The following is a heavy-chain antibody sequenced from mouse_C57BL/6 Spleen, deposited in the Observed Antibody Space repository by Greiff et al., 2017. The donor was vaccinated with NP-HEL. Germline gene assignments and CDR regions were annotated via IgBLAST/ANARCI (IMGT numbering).Heavy chain of an antibody. J-gene: IGHJ3*01. CDR3: GRDDDAWFAY. CDR1: GYSITSGYY. CDR2: ISYDGSN. Sequence: EVKLEESGPGLVKPSQSLSLTCSVTGYSITSGYYWNWIRQFPGNKLEWMGYISYDGSNNYNPSLKNRISITRDPSKNQFFLKLNSVTTEDTASYDSGRDDDAWFAYWGQGTLVTVSA. V-gene: IGHV3-6*01. D-gene: IGHD2-3*01.